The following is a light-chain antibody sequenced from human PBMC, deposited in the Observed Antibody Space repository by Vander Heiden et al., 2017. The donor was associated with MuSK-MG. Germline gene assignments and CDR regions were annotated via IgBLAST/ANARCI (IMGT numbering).Light chain of an antibody. CDR3: QAWDSSTVV. Sequence: SYELTPPPSGSVSPGQTASITCSGDKLGDKYACWYQQKPGQSPVLVIYQNNRRPAGIPERFSGSNARNTATLTRGETQAMDEGDYYYQAWDSSTVVFGGGTKLTVL. V-gene: IGLV3-1*01. CDR2: QNN. J-gene: IGLJ2*01. CDR1: KLGDKY.